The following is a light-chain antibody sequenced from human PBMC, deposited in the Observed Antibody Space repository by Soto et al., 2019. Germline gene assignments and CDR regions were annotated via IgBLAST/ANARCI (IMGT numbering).Light chain of an antibody. CDR2: GAS. V-gene: IGKV3-15*01. CDR3: QQYNNWPPGRT. CDR1: QSVSSN. J-gene: IGKJ1*01. Sequence: EIVMTQSPATLSVSPGERATLSCRASQSVSSNLAWYQQKPGQAPRLLIYGASTRATGIPARFSGSASGTEFPLTISRLQSEDFAVYYCQQYNNWPPGRTFGQGTKVEIK.